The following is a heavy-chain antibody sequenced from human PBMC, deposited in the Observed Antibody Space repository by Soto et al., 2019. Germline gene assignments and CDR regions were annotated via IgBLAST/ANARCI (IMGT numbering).Heavy chain of an antibody. CDR2: ISYDGSNK. D-gene: IGHD6-13*01. CDR1: GFTFSSYG. CDR3: AKGVKSIAAAGKKTKPYYYYYMDV. Sequence: GGSLRLSCAASGFTFSSYGMHWVRQAPGKGLEWVAVISYDGSNKYYADSVKGRFTISRDNSKNTLYLQMNSLRAEDTAVYYCAKGVKSIAAAGKKTKPYYYYYMDVWGKGTTVTVSS. V-gene: IGHV3-30*18. J-gene: IGHJ6*03.